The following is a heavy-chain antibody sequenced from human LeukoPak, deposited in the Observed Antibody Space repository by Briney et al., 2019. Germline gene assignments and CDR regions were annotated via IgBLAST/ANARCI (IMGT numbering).Heavy chain of an antibody. V-gene: IGHV3-30-3*01. CDR1: GLTFSSYA. J-gene: IGHJ4*02. CDR2: ISYDGSNK. D-gene: IGHD5-12*01. CDR3: ARPYGGYVDYYFDY. Sequence: GRSLRLSCAATGLTFSSYAVDWVRQAPGKGLEWVAVISYDGSNKYYADSVKGRFTISRDNSKNTLYLQMNSLRTEGTAVYYCARPYGGYVDYYFDYWGQGTLVTVSS.